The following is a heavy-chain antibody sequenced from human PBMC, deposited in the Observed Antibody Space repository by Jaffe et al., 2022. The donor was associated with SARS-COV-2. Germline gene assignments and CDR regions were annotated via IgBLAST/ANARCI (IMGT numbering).Heavy chain of an antibody. V-gene: IGHV3-7*01. J-gene: IGHJ4*02. Sequence: EVQLVESGGGLVQPGGSLRLSCAASGFTFSSYWMSWVRQAPGKGLEWVANIKQDASEKYYVDSVKGRFTISRDNAKNSLYLQMNSLRAEDTAVYYCARDLTTVTTWFWDWGQGTLVTVSS. CDR3: ARDLTTVTTWFWD. D-gene: IGHD4-17*01. CDR2: IKQDASEK. CDR1: GFTFSSYW.